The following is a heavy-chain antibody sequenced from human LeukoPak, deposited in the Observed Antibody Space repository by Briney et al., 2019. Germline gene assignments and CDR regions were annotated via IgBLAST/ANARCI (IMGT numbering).Heavy chain of an antibody. CDR3: AKKSTTVTFFDY. CDR2: ISSSSSYI. V-gene: IGHV3-21*04. J-gene: IGHJ4*02. CDR1: GFTFSSYS. Sequence: GGSLRLSCAASGFTFSSYSMNWVRQAPGKGLEWVSSISSSSSYIYYADSVKGRFTISRDSSKNTLYLQMNSLRAEDTAVYYCAKKSTTVTFFDYWGQGTLVTVSS. D-gene: IGHD4-17*01.